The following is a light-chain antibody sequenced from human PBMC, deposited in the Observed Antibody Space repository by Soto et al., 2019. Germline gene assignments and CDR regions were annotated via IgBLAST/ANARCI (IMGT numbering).Light chain of an antibody. CDR1: SSDVGNYNL. Sequence: QSVLTQPASVSGSPGQSITISCTGTSSDVGNYNLVSWYQQHPGKAPKLMIYEVSQRPSGVSNRFSGSKSGNTASLAISGLQAEDEADYYCCSYAGSGTYVFGNGTKVTVL. CDR2: EVS. J-gene: IGLJ1*01. V-gene: IGLV2-23*02. CDR3: CSYAGSGTYV.